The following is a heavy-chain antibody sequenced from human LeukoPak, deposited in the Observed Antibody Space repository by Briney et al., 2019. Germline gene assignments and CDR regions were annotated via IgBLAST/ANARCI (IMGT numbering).Heavy chain of an antibody. J-gene: IGHJ6*03. V-gene: IGHV7-4-1*02. CDR3: ARAFSRMVRGVIHYYYYYMDV. CDR2: INTNTGNP. Sequence: ASVKVSCKASGYTFTSYAMNWVRQAPGQGLEWMGWINTNTGNPTYAQGFTGRFVFSLDTSVGTAYLQISSLKAEDTAVYYCARAFSRMVRGVIHYYYYYMDVWGKGTTVTVSS. CDR1: GYTFTSYA. D-gene: IGHD3-10*01.